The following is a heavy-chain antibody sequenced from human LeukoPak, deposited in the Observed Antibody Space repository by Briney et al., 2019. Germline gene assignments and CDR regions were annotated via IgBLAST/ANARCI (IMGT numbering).Heavy chain of an antibody. Sequence: ASVKVSCKASGYTFTGYYMHWVRQAPGQGLEWMGWISAYNGNTNYAQKLQGRVTMTTDTSTSTAYMELRSLRSDDTAVYYCARVGSEGTFSFDYWGQGTLVTVSS. V-gene: IGHV1-18*04. CDR2: ISAYNGNT. J-gene: IGHJ4*02. CDR1: GYTFTGYY. D-gene: IGHD3-16*01. CDR3: ARVGSEGTFSFDY.